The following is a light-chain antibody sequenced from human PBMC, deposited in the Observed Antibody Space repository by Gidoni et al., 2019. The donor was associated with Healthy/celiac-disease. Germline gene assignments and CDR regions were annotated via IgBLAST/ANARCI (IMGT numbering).Light chain of an antibody. CDR2: EVS. J-gene: IGLJ2*01. CDR1: SSDVGGYNY. V-gene: IGLV2-14*01. Sequence: QSALTQPATVSGSPGQSITISCTGTSSDVGGYNYVSWYQQPPGKAPKLMIYEVSNRPSGVPDRFSGSKSGNTASLTIAGLQAEDEADYYCSSYTSSSTLYVVFGGGTKLTVL. CDR3: SSYTSSSTLYVV.